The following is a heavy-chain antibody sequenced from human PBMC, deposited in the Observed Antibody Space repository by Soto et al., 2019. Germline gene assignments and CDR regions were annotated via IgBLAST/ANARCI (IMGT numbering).Heavy chain of an antibody. Sequence: SVKVSCKASGGTFSSYAISWVRQAPGQGLEWMGGIIPIFGTANYAKKFQGRVTITADESTSTAYMELSSLRSEDTAVYYCARDLFVVAANSNYYGMDVWGQGTTVTVSS. CDR1: GGTFSSYA. CDR2: IIPIFGTA. D-gene: IGHD2-15*01. CDR3: ARDLFVVAANSNYYGMDV. V-gene: IGHV1-69*13. J-gene: IGHJ6*02.